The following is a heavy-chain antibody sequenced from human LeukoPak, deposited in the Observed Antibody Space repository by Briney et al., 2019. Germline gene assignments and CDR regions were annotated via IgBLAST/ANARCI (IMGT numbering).Heavy chain of an antibody. Sequence: GGPLRLSCAASGFTLSNYAMSWVRQAPGKGLEWVSAITGSDFITYYADSVKGRFTISRDNYKNTLYLQMNSLRAEDTAVYYCAKWGDYDVLTGYYDPDYWGQGTLVTVSS. CDR2: ITGSDFIT. J-gene: IGHJ4*02. V-gene: IGHV3-23*01. D-gene: IGHD3-9*01. CDR3: AKWGDYDVLTGYYDPDY. CDR1: GFTLSNYA.